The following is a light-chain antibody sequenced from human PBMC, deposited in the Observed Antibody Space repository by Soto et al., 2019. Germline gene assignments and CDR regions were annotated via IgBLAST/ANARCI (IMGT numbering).Light chain of an antibody. Sequence: QSVLTQPPSASWTPGQRVTISCSGSRSSVGSNTVNWYQHLPGTAPKLLIYSNNHRPSGVPDRFSASKAGASASLAISGLQSEDEGDYYCAAWDASLGGFYVFGSGTKLTVL. CDR2: SNN. CDR3: AAWDASLGGFYV. CDR1: RSSVGSNT. V-gene: IGLV1-44*01. J-gene: IGLJ1*01.